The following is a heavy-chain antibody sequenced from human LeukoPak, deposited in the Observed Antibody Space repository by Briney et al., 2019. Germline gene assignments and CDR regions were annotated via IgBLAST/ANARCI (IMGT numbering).Heavy chain of an antibody. CDR2: IYYSGST. Sequence: PSETLSLTCTVSGGPISGYYWSWIRQPPGKGLEWIGYIYYSGSTNYNPSLKSRVTISVDTSKNQFSLKLRSVTAADTAVYYCVREAATDYYDSSGYYRQTEVFDAWGQGTMVTVSS. CDR1: GGPISGYY. CDR3: VREAATDYYDSSGYYRQTEVFDA. D-gene: IGHD3-22*01. J-gene: IGHJ3*01. V-gene: IGHV4-59*01.